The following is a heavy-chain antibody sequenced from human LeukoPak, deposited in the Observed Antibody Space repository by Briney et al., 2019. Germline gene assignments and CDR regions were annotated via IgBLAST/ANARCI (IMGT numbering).Heavy chain of an antibody. Sequence: GGSLRLSCAASGFTFTNYAMSWVRQAPGKGLEWVSGISGNGGSIDYADSVKGRFTISRDNSKNMVYLQMNSLRVEDTAVYYCAKDPSVILLRYFDNWGQGTLATVSS. CDR3: AKDPSVILLRYFDN. J-gene: IGHJ4*02. V-gene: IGHV3-23*01. CDR1: GFTFTNYA. CDR2: ISGNGGSI. D-gene: IGHD3-22*01.